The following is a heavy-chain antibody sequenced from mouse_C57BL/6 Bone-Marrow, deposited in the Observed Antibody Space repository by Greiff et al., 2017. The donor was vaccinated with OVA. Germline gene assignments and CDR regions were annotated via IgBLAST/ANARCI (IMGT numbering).Heavy chain of an antibody. D-gene: IGHD1-1*01. V-gene: IGHV5-17*01. J-gene: IGHJ1*03. CDR1: GFTFSDYG. CDR2: ISSGSSTI. Sequence: VQLKESGGGLVKPGGSLKLSCAASGFTFSDYGMHWVRQAPEKGLEWVAYISSGSSTIYYADTVKGRFTISRDNAKNTLFLQMTSLRSEDTAMYDGGPSDDDGSWYFDVWGTGTTVTVSS. CDR3: GPSDDDGSWYFDV.